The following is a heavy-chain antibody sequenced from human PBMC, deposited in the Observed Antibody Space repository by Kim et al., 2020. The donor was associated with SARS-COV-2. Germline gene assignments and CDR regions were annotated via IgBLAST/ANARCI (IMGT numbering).Heavy chain of an antibody. CDR3: ARHPPNYYDSSLLSEGVGAIDY. CDR2: IYPGDSDT. Sequence: GESLKISCKGSGYSFTSYWIGWVRQMPGKGLEWMGIIYPGDSDTRYSPSFQGQVTISADKSISTAYLQWSSLKASDTAMYYCARHPPNYYDSSLLSEGVGAIDYWGQGTLVTVSS. J-gene: IGHJ4*02. D-gene: IGHD3-22*01. CDR1: GYSFTSYW. V-gene: IGHV5-51*01.